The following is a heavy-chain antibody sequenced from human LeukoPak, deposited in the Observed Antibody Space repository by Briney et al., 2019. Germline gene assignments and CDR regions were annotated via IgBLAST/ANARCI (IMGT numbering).Heavy chain of an antibody. J-gene: IGHJ5*02. CDR1: GGSISSGGYY. Sequence: SETLSLTCTVSGGSISSGGYYWSWIRQHPGKGLEWIGYIYYSGSTYYNPSLKSRVTISVDTSKNQFSLRLNSVTAADTAVYYCARLLRKSNTGYYHDPWGQGILVTVSS. CDR2: IYYSGST. D-gene: IGHD3-22*01. V-gene: IGHV4-31*03. CDR3: ARLLRKSNTGYYHDP.